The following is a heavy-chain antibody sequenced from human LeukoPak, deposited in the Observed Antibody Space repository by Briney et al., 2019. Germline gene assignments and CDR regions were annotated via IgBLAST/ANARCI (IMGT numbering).Heavy chain of an antibody. J-gene: IGHJ6*02. CDR3: ARDPNRGYGERPLYGMDV. V-gene: IGHV1-18*01. CDR2: NSAYNGNT. CDR1: GYTFTSYG. Sequence: ASVKVSCKASGYTFTSYGISWVRQAPGKGFEWMGWNSAYNGNTNYAQKLQGRVTMTTDTSTSTAYMELRSLRSDDTAVYYCARDPNRGYGERPLYGMDVWGQGTTVTVSS. D-gene: IGHD3-10*01.